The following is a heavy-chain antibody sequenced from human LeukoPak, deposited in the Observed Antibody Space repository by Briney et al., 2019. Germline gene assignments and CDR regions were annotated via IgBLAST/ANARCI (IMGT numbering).Heavy chain of an antibody. Sequence: SETLSLTCTVSGDSISSYYWTWIRQPPGKGLEWIGSIYYSGSTYYNPSLKSRVTISVDTSKNQFSLKLSSVTAADTAVYYCARRLDYYYYGMDVWGQGTTVTVSS. D-gene: IGHD1-1*01. V-gene: IGHV4-59*05. J-gene: IGHJ6*02. CDR2: IYYSGST. CDR3: ARRLDYYYYGMDV. CDR1: GDSISSYY.